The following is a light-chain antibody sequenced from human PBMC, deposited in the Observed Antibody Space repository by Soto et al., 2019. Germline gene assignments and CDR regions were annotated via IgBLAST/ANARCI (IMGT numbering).Light chain of an antibody. CDR2: DVS. V-gene: IGLV2-14*01. J-gene: IGLJ1*01. Sequence: QSVLTQPASVSGSPGQSITISCTGTSSDVGGYNYVSWYQQYPGKAPKLMIYDVSNRPSGISNRFSGSKSGNTASLTISGLQAEDEADYYGSSYTSSSTLYVVGTGTKVTV. CDR3: SSYTSSSTLYV. CDR1: SSDVGGYNY.